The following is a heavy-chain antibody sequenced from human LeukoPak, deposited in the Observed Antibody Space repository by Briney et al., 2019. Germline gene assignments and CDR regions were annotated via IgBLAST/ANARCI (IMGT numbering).Heavy chain of an antibody. J-gene: IGHJ5*01. CDR1: GDSVSTNSAT. Sequence: SQTLSLTCAVSGDSVSTNSATWTWLRQSPSRGLEWLGRTYYRSKWNNDYAVSMKSRMTINPDTSKNQFSLQLNSVTPEDTAVYYCARLVGAAWFDSWGQGTLVTVSS. D-gene: IGHD1-26*01. CDR2: TYYRSKWNN. CDR3: ARLVGAAWFDS. V-gene: IGHV6-1*01.